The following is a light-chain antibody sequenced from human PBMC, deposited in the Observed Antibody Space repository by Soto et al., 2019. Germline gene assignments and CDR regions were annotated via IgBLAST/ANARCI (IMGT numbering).Light chain of an antibody. V-gene: IGKV3-15*01. Sequence: EIVFTQSPGTLSLSPGERATLSCRASQSVSNNYLAWYQQKPGQAPRLLIYGASTRATGIPARFSGSGSGTEFTLTISCLESEDFAVYYCQQYNNWLTFGGGTKVDI. CDR2: GAS. CDR1: QSVSNN. J-gene: IGKJ4*01. CDR3: QQYNNWLT.